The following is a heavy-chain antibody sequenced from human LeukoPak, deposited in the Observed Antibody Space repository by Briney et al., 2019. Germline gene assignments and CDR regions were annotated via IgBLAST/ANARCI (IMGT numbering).Heavy chain of an antibody. V-gene: IGHV1-2*02. D-gene: IGHD6-6*01. J-gene: IGHJ5*02. CDR1: GYTFTGYY. CDR2: INPNSGGT. Sequence: GASVKVSCKASGYTFTGYYMHWVRQAPGQGLEWMGWINPNSGGTNYAQKFQGRVTMTRDTSISTAYMELSRLRSDDTAVYYCARVPYSSSSSWFDPWGQGTLVTVSS. CDR3: ARVPYSSSSSWFDP.